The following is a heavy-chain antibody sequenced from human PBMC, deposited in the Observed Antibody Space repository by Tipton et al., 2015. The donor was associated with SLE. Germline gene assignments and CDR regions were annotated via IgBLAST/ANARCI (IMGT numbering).Heavy chain of an antibody. CDR2: IYYSGST. Sequence: TLSLTCTVSGGSISSHYWSWIRQPPGKGLEWIGYIYYSGSTNYNPPLKSRVTISVDTSKNRFSLRLSSVTAADTAVYYCARSAGYSSSWAHFDYWGQGTLVTVSS. J-gene: IGHJ4*02. CDR3: ARSAGYSSSWAHFDY. D-gene: IGHD6-13*01. CDR1: GGSISSHY. V-gene: IGHV4-59*11.